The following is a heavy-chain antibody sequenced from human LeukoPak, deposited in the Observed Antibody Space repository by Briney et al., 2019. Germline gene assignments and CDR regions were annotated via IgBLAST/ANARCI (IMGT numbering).Heavy chain of an antibody. J-gene: IGHJ6*02. CDR3: ARASAPYPLEWLENGMDV. V-gene: IGHV4-34*01. D-gene: IGHD3-3*01. CDR1: GGSFSGYY. CDR2: INHSGST. Sequence: SETLSLTCAVYGGSFSGYYWSWIRQPPGKGLEWIGEINHSGSTNYNPSLKSRVTISVDTSKNQFSLKLSSVTAADTAVYYCARASAPYPLEWLENGMDVWGQGTTVTVSS.